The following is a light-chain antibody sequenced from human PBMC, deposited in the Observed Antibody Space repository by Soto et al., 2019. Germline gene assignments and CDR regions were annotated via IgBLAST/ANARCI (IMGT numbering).Light chain of an antibody. V-gene: IGLV2-11*01. J-gene: IGLJ1*01. CDR2: DVS. Sequence: QSVLTQPRSVSGSPGQSVTISCTGTSSDVGGYNYVSWYQQHPGKAPKVMIYDVSKRPSGVPDRFSGSKSGNMASLTISGLQSEDEADYYCCSYAGSYTYVFGTGTKVTVL. CDR1: SSDVGGYNY. CDR3: CSYAGSYTYV.